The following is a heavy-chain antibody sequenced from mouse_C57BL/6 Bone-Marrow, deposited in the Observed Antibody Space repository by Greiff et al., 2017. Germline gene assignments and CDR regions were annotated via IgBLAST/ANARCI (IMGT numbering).Heavy chain of an antibody. CDR1: GYTFTSYW. CDR2: IHPNSGST. V-gene: IGHV1-64*01. CDR3: ARPLYYYGSSGFAY. J-gene: IGHJ3*01. D-gene: IGHD1-1*01. Sequence: QVQLQQPGAELVKPGASVQMSCKASGYTFTSYWITWVKQRPGQGLEWIGMIHPNSGSTNYNEKFKSKATLTVDKSSSTAYMQLSSLTSEDSAVYYCARPLYYYGSSGFAYWGQGTLVTVSA.